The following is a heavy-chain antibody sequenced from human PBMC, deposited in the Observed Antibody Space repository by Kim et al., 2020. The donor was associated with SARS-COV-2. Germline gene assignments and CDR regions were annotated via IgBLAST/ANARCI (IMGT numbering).Heavy chain of an antibody. Sequence: ASVKVSCKASGYTFTGYYMHWVRQAPGQGLEWMGWINPNSGGTNYAQKFQGWVTMTRDTSISTAYMELSRLRSDDTAVYYCAREMSGVMQQLYDFDYWGQGTLVTVSS. V-gene: IGHV1-2*04. J-gene: IGHJ4*02. D-gene: IGHD6-13*01. CDR3: AREMSGVMQQLYDFDY. CDR2: INPNSGGT. CDR1: GYTFTGYY.